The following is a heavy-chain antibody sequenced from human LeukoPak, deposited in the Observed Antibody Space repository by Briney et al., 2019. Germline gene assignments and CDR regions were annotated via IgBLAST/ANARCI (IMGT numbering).Heavy chain of an antibody. CDR3: ARDQRLVGATYDY. CDR1: GFTFSSYW. CDR2: IKQDGSEK. D-gene: IGHD1-26*01. Sequence: GGSLRLSCAASGFTFSSYWMSWVRQAPGKGLEWVANIKQDGSEKYYVDSVKGRFTISRDNAKNSLYLQMNSLRTEDTAVYYCARDQRLVGATYDYWGQGTLVTVSS. V-gene: IGHV3-7*01. J-gene: IGHJ4*02.